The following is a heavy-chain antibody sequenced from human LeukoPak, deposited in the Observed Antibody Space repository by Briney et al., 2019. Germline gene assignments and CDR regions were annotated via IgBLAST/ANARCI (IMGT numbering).Heavy chain of an antibody. D-gene: IGHD3-3*01. CDR2: IIPIFGTA. J-gene: IGHJ5*02. CDR3: ARDRTAYDFWSGEGDWFDP. V-gene: IGHV1-69*05. CDR1: GGTFSSYA. Sequence: ASVKVSCKASGGTFSSYAISWVRQAPGQGLEWMGRIIPIFGTANYAQKLQGRVTITTDESTSTAYMELSSLRSEDTAVYYCARDRTAYDFWSGEGDWFDPWGQGTLVTVSS.